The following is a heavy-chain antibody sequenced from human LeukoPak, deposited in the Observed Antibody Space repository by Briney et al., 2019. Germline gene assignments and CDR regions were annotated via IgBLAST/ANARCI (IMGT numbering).Heavy chain of an antibody. J-gene: IGHJ5*02. CDR3: ARSRYCSVGRCYFGSWFDP. CDR1: GYTFTGYY. D-gene: IGHD2-15*01. V-gene: IGHV1-2*02. Sequence: ASVKVSCEASGYTFTGYYMHWVRQAPGQGLEWMGWINPNSGGTNYAQKFQGRVTMARDTSISTAYMELSRLRSDDTAVYYCARSRYCSVGRCYFGSWFDPWGQGTLVPVSS. CDR2: INPNSGGT.